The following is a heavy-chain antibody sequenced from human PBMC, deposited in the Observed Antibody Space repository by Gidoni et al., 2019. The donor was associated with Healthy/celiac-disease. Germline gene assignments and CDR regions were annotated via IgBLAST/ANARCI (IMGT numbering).Heavy chain of an antibody. D-gene: IGHD3-10*01. J-gene: IGHJ4*02. Sequence: QVQLVESGGGVVQPGRSLRLSCAASGFTFSIYGMHWVRQAPGKGLEWVAVISYDGSNKYYADSVKGRFTISRDNSKNTLYLQMTSLRAEDTAVYYCAKIWSNRMGGSGSYSAATHYYFDYWGQGTLVTVSS. CDR2: ISYDGSNK. CDR3: AKIWSNRMGGSGSYSAATHYYFDY. CDR1: GFTFSIYG. V-gene: IGHV3-30*18.